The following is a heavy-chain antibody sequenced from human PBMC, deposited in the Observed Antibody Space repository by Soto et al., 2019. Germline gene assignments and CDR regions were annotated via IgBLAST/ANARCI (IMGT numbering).Heavy chain of an antibody. D-gene: IGHD3-3*01. Sequence: ASVKVSCKASGYTFTGYYMHWVRQAPGQGLEWMGWINPNSGGTNYAQKFQGRVTMTRDTSISTAYMELSRLRSDDTAVYYCAREELRFLEWSRILSYYGMDVWGQGTTVTVSS. J-gene: IGHJ6*02. CDR3: AREELRFLEWSRILSYYGMDV. CDR1: GYTFTGYY. V-gene: IGHV1-2*02. CDR2: INPNSGGT.